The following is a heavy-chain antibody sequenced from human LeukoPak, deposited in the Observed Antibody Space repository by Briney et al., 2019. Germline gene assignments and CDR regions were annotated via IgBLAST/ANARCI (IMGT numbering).Heavy chain of an antibody. CDR1: GCTISSNSYY. Sequence: SETLSLTCTVSGCTISSNSYYWGWIRQPPGKGLEWVGCIYYSRSTYYNPSLKSRVTISEDTSKNQFSLKQSSVTAADTAVYYCAKFPARGDIVVVPAASDAFDIWGQGKMVTVSS. CDR3: AKFPARGDIVVVPAASDAFDI. J-gene: IGHJ3*02. D-gene: IGHD2-2*01. CDR2: IYYSRST. V-gene: IGHV4-39*01.